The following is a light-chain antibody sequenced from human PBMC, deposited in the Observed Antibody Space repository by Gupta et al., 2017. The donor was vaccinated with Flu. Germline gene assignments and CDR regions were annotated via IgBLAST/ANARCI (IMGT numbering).Light chain of an antibody. CDR3: CSYAGSFWV. CDR2: DVT. V-gene: IGLV2-11*01. CDR1: SSDVGGYNY. Sequence: QSALTQPRSVSGSPGQSVTISCTGTSSDVGGYNYVSWYQQHPGKAPKLMIYDVTKRPSGVPDRFSGSKSDNTASLTISGLQAEDEAYYYCCSYAGSFWVFGGGTKLTVL. J-gene: IGLJ3*02.